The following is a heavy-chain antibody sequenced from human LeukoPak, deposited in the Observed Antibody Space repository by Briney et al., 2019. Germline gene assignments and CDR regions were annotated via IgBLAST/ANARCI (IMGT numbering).Heavy chain of an antibody. Sequence: GASVKVSCKASGGTFSNYAISWVRQAPGQGLEWMGGIIPIFGTANYAQKFQGRVTITADESTSTAYMELSSLRSEDTAVYYCARGVPAAIVDYYYYMDVWGKGTTVTISS. CDR2: IIPIFGTA. D-gene: IGHD2-2*02. V-gene: IGHV1-69*13. CDR1: GGTFSNYA. J-gene: IGHJ6*03. CDR3: ARGVPAAIVDYYYYMDV.